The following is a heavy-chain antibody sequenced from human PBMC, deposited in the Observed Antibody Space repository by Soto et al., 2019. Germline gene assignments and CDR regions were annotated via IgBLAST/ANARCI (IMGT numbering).Heavy chain of an antibody. J-gene: IGHJ6*02. V-gene: IGHV1-18*01. Sequence: ASGTVSCKASGYTFTTYGSSWVRQALGLGLEWMGWISPYNDDTVYAQNLQGSVTMTTDTSARIAYMQLRSLTPDDTAVYFCAREGFYAGSGKYSYGYSPPRYYGMDVWGQATTVTVSS. CDR1: GYTFTTYG. CDR3: AREGFYAGSGKYSYGYSPPRYYGMDV. CDR2: ISPYNDDT. D-gene: IGHD5-18*01.